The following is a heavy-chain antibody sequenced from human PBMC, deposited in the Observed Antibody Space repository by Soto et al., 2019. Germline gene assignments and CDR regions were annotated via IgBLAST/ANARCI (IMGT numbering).Heavy chain of an antibody. V-gene: IGHV3-15*07. Sequence: GGSLRLSCAASGITFFDAWMNWVRQAPGKGLEWVGRIRSEADGGTPDYTAPVKGRFTISTDYSKNILYLQLNSLKTEDTAVYYCTTGGGTYGFDYWSQGTLVTVSS. CDR3: TTGGGTYGFDY. D-gene: IGHD1-26*01. J-gene: IGHJ4*02. CDR1: GITFFDAW. CDR2: IRSEADGGTP.